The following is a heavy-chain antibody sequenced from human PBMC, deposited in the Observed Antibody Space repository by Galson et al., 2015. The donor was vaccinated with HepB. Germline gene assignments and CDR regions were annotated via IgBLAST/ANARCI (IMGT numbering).Heavy chain of an antibody. CDR3: ARDDVAEYSGGWFTTSV. Sequence: SLRLSCATSRFSFRTCSLNWVRQAPGKGLEWVSSISSTHRYIYYAHSVRGRFTISRDNAKNSVYLQMNSLRAEDTALYYCARDDVAEYSGGWFTTSVWGQGTLVTVSS. CDR2: ISSTHRYI. V-gene: IGHV3-21*04. CDR1: RFSFRTCS. J-gene: IGHJ4*02. D-gene: IGHD6-19*01.